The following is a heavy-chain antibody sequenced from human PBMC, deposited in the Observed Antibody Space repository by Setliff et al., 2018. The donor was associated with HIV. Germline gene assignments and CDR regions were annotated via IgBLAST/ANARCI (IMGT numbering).Heavy chain of an antibody. V-gene: IGHV4-34*01. CDR3: ARGATLLPGYSDRWEYFCMDF. J-gene: IGHJ6*03. D-gene: IGHD5-12*01. CDR1: GGSISSFY. CDR2: INHSGST. Sequence: SETLSLTCTVSGGSISSFYWSWIRQPPGKGLEWIGEINHSGSTHYNPPLKSRATISVDTSKNHFSLRLNSATAADTAVYYCARGATLLPGYSDRWEYFCMDFWGKGTTVTVSS.